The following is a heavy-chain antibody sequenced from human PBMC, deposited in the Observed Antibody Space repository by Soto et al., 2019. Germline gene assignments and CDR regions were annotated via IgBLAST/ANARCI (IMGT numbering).Heavy chain of an antibody. CDR3: AIHNDSSGYYYPIGMDV. J-gene: IGHJ6*02. CDR2: IIPIFGTA. D-gene: IGHD3-22*01. CDR1: GGTFSSYA. Sequence: QVQLVQSGAEVKKPGSSVKVSCKASGGTFSSYAISWVRQAPGQGLEWMGGIIPIFGTANYAQKFQGRVTITADESTSTAYMELSSLRSEDTAVYYCAIHNDSSGYYYPIGMDVWGQGTTVTVSS. V-gene: IGHV1-69*01.